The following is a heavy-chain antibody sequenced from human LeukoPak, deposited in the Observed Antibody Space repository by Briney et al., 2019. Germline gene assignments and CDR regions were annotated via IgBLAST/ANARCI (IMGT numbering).Heavy chain of an antibody. CDR2: INEGSNNI. CDR1: GFTFRRYS. J-gene: IGHJ4*02. V-gene: IGHV3-48*01. D-gene: IGHD6-25*01. CDR3: ARESSGYYFDY. Sequence: GGSLRLSCAASGFTFRRYSMNWIRQAPGKGLEWISYINEGSNNIFYADSVKGRFTIPRDNAKNSLHLQMNSLRVDDTAVYYCARESSGYYFDYWGQGTLVTVSS.